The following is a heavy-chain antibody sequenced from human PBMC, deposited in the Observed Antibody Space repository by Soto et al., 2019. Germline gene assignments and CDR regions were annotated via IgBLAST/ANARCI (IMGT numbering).Heavy chain of an antibody. J-gene: IGHJ5*01. V-gene: IGHV3-23*01. CDR3: AKTTYCEGQLLCDGLDS. CDR1: GFTFSSYA. CDR2: ISGSGGST. D-gene: IGHD2-2*01. Sequence: EVQLLESGGGLVQPGGSLRLSCAASGFTFSSYAMSWVRQAPGKGLEWVSAISGSGGSTYYADSVKGRFTISRDNSKNTLYLQMNSLRAEDTAVYYCAKTTYCEGQLLCDGLDSWGQGTLVTVSS.